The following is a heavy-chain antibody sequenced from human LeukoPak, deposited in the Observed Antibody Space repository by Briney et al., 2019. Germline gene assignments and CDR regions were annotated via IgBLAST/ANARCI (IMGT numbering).Heavy chain of an antibody. CDR1: GGTFSSYA. Sequence: SVKVSCKASGGTFSSYAISWVRQAPGQGLEWMGGIIPIFGTANYAQKFQGRVTITADKSTSTAYMELSSLRSEDTAVYYCARATYYDILTGYLYYYNGMDVWGKGTTVTVSS. CDR3: ARATYYDILTGYLYYYNGMDV. V-gene: IGHV1-69*06. J-gene: IGHJ6*04. D-gene: IGHD3-9*01. CDR2: IIPIFGTA.